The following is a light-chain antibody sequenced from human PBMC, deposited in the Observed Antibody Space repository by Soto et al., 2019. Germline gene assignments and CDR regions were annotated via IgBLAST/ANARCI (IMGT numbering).Light chain of an antibody. CDR2: EDS. Sequence: FMLTQPPSVSESPGKTVTLSCTRSSGSIVSNYVQWYQQRPGSAPSTIIFEDSQRPSGVPDRFSGSIDHSSNSAFLTISGLRTEDEADYYCQSYAASDLIIFGGGTQLTVL. J-gene: IGLJ7*01. V-gene: IGLV6-57*04. CDR1: SGSIVSNY. CDR3: QSYAASDLII.